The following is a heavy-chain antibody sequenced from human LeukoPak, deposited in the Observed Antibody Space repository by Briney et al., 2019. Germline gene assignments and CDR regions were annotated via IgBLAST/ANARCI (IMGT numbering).Heavy chain of an antibody. CDR3: ARGRIAAAGLGY. CDR1: GGSISSYY. D-gene: IGHD6-13*01. Sequence: SETLSLTCTVSGGSISSYYWSWIRQPPGKGLEWIGYIYYSGSTNYNPSLKSRVTISVDTSKNQFSLKLSSVTAADTAVYYCARGRIAAAGLGYWGQGTLVTVSS. J-gene: IGHJ4*02. CDR2: IYYSGST. V-gene: IGHV4-59*01.